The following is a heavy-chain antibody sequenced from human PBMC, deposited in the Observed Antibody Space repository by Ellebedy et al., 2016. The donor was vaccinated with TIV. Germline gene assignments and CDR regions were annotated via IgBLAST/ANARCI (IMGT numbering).Heavy chain of an antibody. J-gene: IGHJ4*02. D-gene: IGHD3-22*01. CDR1: GFTFSSFA. CDR3: AKGTSSGFNYDRVGCEY. CDR2: IGGGGDIT. V-gene: IGHV3-23*01. Sequence: LSLTCAASGFTFSSFAMHWVRQAPGKGLEWLSVIGGGGDITYHADSVKGRFTITRDNSKNTLYLQMDRVTAEDTAVYYCAKGTSSGFNYDRVGCEYWGQGTLVTVSS.